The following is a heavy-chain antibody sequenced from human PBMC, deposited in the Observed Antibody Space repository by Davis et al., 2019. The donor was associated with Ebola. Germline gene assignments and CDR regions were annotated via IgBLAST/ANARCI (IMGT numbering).Heavy chain of an antibody. Sequence: AASVKVSCKASGGTFSSYASSCVRQAAGQGLEWIGGIIPIFGTANYAQKFQGSVTITADESTSTAYMELSSLRSEDTAVYYCAREGHSGYDLSPYYYGMDVWGQGTTVTVSS. CDR1: GGTFSSYA. V-gene: IGHV1-69*13. CDR2: IIPIFGTA. D-gene: IGHD5-12*01. CDR3: AREGHSGYDLSPYYYGMDV. J-gene: IGHJ6*02.